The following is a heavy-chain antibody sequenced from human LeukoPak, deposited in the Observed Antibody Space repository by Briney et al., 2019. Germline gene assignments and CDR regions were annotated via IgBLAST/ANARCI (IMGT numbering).Heavy chain of an antibody. V-gene: IGHV4-59*01. CDR1: GNSISNYY. CDR2: LYFSGST. D-gene: IGHD3-3*01. J-gene: IGHJ4*02. CDR3: ARGIAGEWLPI. Sequence: SETLSLTCTVSGNSISNYYWSWIRQPPGKGLEWIGYLYFSGSTNYNPSLKSRVTISVDTSKNQFSLKSSSVTAADTAMYYCARGIAGEWLPIWGQGTLVTVSS.